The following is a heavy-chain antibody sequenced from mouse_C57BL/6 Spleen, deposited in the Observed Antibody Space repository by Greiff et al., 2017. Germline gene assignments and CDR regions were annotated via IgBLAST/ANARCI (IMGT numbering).Heavy chain of an antibody. Sequence: EVKLVESGEGLVKPGGSLKLSCAASGFTFSSYAMSWVRQTPEKRLEWVAYISSGGDYIYYADTVKGRFTISRDNARNTLYLQMSSLKSEDTAMYDCTRGTGSFNWYFDVWGTGTTVTVSS. CDR3: TRGTGSFNWYFDV. CDR1: GFTFSSYA. J-gene: IGHJ1*03. D-gene: IGHD4-1*01. CDR2: ISSGGDYI. V-gene: IGHV5-9-1*02.